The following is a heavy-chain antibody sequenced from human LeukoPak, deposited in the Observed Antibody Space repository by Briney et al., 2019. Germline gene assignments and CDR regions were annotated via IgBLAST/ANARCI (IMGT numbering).Heavy chain of an antibody. J-gene: IGHJ4*02. CDR2: ISYDGSNK. D-gene: IGHD6-19*01. CDR1: GFTFSNYG. Sequence: PGGSLRLSCAASGFTFSNYGMHWVRQAPGKGLEWVAVISYDGSNKYFPDSVRDRFTISRDNSRNTLYLQMTSLRAEDTAVYYCARDREQWLVSGYFDYWGQGTLVTVSS. CDR3: ARDREQWLVSGYFDY. V-gene: IGHV3-33*01.